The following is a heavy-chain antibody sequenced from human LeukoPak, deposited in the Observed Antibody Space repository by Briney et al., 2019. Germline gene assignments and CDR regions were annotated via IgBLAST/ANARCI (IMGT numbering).Heavy chain of an antibody. J-gene: IGHJ4*02. Sequence: GGSLTLSCAGSGFTFSSYGMSWVRQAPGKGLEWVSSISGSGGSTYYADSVKGRFTISRDNSKNTLYLQMNSLRAEDTAVYYCAERISGYYWGQGTLVTVSS. CDR1: GFTFSSYG. D-gene: IGHD3-22*01. CDR2: ISGSGGST. V-gene: IGHV3-23*01. CDR3: AERISGYY.